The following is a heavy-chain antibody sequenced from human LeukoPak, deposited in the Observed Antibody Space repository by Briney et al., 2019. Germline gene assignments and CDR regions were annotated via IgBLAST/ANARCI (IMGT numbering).Heavy chain of an antibody. J-gene: IGHJ4*02. CDR1: GYTFTSYG. Sequence: ASVKVSCKASGYTFTSYGISWVRQAPGQGLEWMGWISAYNGNTNYAQKLQGRVTMTTDTSTSTAYMELRRLRSDDTAVYYCARAQTNYNILTGYYEFEDWGQGTLVTVSS. D-gene: IGHD3-9*01. V-gene: IGHV1-18*01. CDR2: ISAYNGNT. CDR3: ARAQTNYNILTGYYEFED.